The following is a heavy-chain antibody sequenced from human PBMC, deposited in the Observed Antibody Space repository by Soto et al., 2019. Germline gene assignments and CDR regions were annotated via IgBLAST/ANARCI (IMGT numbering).Heavy chain of an antibody. CDR1: GYTFTNSG. CDR2: ISTDNGNT. Sequence: ASVKVSCKASGYTFTNSGISWVRQAPGQGLEWMGWISTDNGNTTDAQKFQGRVTMTRDTSTSTVFLELSSLRSGDTAVYFCARDLYSASWYVRAFNMWGQGTMVTVSS. V-gene: IGHV1-18*01. D-gene: IGHD6-13*01. CDR3: ARDLYSASWYVRAFNM. J-gene: IGHJ3*02.